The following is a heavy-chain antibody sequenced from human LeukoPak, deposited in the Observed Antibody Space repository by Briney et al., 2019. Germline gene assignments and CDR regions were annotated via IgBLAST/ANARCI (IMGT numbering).Heavy chain of an antibody. CDR3: ARPSRYYDYRMPWVRLYYFDY. V-gene: IGHV4-39*07. J-gene: IGHJ4*02. CDR1: GGSINSTNYN. Sequence: SETLSLTCTVSGGSINSTNYNWGWIRQPPRRGPEWLASVYYSGLTYYNSSLKSRVSISVDTSKNQFSLKLTSVTAADTAVYYCARPSRYYDYRMPWVRLYYFDYWGQGTLVTVSS. D-gene: IGHD3-3*01. CDR2: VYYSGLT.